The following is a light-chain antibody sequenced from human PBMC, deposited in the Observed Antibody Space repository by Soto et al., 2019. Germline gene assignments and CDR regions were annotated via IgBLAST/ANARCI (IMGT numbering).Light chain of an antibody. CDR2: DVS. CDR1: QSVSSF. CDR3: RQRINWPLT. V-gene: IGKV3-11*01. J-gene: IGKJ4*01. Sequence: EIVLTQSPATLSLSPGERATLSSRASQSVSSFLAWYQQKPGQAPRLLIYDVSSRATGIPTSFSGSGSGTEFTLNISSLEPEDFAVDYCRQRINWPLTFGGGTKVEIK.